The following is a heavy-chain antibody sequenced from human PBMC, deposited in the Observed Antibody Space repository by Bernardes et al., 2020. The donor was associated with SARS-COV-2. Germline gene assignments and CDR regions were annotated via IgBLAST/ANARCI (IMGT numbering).Heavy chain of an antibody. J-gene: IGHJ4*02. D-gene: IGHD2-15*01. V-gene: IGHV4-30-4*01. CDR1: GASISSGDYY. CDR3: ARVAAIIGPLAATGFVDS. Sequence: SETLSLTCTVSGASISSGDYYWSWIRQPPGKGLEWIGYIYYNGNTYYNPSLKSRVTISVDPSKNQFSLKLASVTVADTAVYYCARVAAIIGPLAATGFVDSWGQGSLVTVSS. CDR2: IYYNGNT.